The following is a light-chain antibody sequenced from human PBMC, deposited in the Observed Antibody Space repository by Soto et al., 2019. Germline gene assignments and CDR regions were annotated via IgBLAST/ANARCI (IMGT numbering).Light chain of an antibody. CDR1: SSTVGSNH. CDR2: KNN. J-gene: IGLJ1*01. CDR3: AAWDDNFSTYV. Sequence: QSALTEPPSASLTPGQRVTISGSGYSSTVGSNHVYWYQKFPGMAPKLLISKNNQRPSGVPDRFSGSKSGTSASLAISGLRSEDEADYYCAAWDDNFSTYVFGSGTKVTVL. V-gene: IGLV1-47*01.